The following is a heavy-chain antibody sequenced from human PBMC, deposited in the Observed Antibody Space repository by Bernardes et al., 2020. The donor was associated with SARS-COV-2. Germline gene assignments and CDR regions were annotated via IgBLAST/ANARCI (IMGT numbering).Heavy chain of an antibody. CDR3: ARGPNDYVTPTAYLDY. V-gene: IGHV4-31*03. J-gene: IGHJ4*02. Sequence: LSLTCSVSGGSRSSGDYYWSWIRQHPGKGLEWIGYIYYSGSTYYNPSLRSRVTMSIDTSKNQFSLKVSSVTAADTAVYYFARGPNDYVTPTAYLDYWGQGTLVTVSS. CDR1: GGSRSSGDYY. D-gene: IGHD1-1*01. CDR2: IYYSGST.